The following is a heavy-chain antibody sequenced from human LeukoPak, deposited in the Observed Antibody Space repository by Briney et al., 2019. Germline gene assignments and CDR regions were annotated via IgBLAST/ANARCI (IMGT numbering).Heavy chain of an antibody. CDR3: AKDLYDILTHLYHSVHFDY. Sequence: PGGSLRLSCPASGFTFNNYAMSWVRQAPGKGLEWVSSISGGGGSTYYADAVKGRFTISRDNSKNTLYLQMNSLRAEDTAVYYCAKDLYDILTHLYHSVHFDYWGQGTLVTVSS. CDR2: ISGGGGST. CDR1: GFTFNNYA. D-gene: IGHD3-9*01. J-gene: IGHJ4*02. V-gene: IGHV3-23*01.